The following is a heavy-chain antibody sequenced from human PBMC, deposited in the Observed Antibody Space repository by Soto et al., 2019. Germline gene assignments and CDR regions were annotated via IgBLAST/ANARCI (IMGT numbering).Heavy chain of an antibody. J-gene: IGHJ4*02. D-gene: IGHD2-2*01. CDR1: GFTFSSYG. Sequence: GGSLRLSCAASGFTFSSYGMPWVRQAPGKGLEWVAVIWYDGSNKYYADSVKGRFTISRDNFKNTLYLQMNSMRAEDTAVYYCARDLTYCSSTGCWLDYWGQGTLVNVSS. CDR3: ARDLTYCSSTGCWLDY. V-gene: IGHV3-33*01. CDR2: IWYDGSNK.